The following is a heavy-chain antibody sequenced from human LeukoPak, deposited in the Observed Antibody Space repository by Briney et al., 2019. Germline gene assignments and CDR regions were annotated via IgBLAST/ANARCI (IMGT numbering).Heavy chain of an antibody. CDR3: AKTVVVITFRFDS. CDR2: ISGDGART. V-gene: IGHV3-23*01. CDR1: GFSFNNYV. D-gene: IGHD2-21*01. J-gene: IGHJ4*02. Sequence: GGSLRLSCAASGFSFNNYVMSWVRQAPGKGLEWVSAISGDGARTYYADSVKGRFTISRDNSKNTLGLQMNSLRAEDTAIYYCAKTVVVITFRFDSWGQGSLVTVSS.